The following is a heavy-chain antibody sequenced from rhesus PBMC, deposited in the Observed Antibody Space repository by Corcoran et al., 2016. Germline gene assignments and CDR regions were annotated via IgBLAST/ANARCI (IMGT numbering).Heavy chain of an antibody. V-gene: IGHV5-2*01. CDR1: GYSYTSYW. Sequence: EVQLVQSGAEVKRTGESLKISCKTYGYSYTSYWTSWVSQMPGNGLERLDAINPMDTDTGNSPTIQVHVTISSDKAIRTAYLQWSSLKASDSATYYCAKGDDVSLRFDYWGQGVLVTVSS. CDR3: AKGDDVSLRFDY. CDR2: INPMDTDT. D-gene: IGHD1-14*01. J-gene: IGHJ4*01.